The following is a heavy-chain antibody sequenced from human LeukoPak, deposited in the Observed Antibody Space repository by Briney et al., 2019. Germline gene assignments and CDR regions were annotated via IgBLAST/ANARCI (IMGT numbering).Heavy chain of an antibody. CDR3: AKENQLGSQGPGY. J-gene: IGHJ4*02. V-gene: IGHV3-30-3*01. Sequence: GRSLRLSCAASGFTFSSYAMHWVRQAPGKGLEWVAVISYDGSNKYYADSVKGRFTISRDNSKNTLYLQMNSLRAEDTAVYYCAKENQLGSQGPGYWGQGTLVTVSS. CDR1: GFTFSSYA. CDR2: ISYDGSNK. D-gene: IGHD1-1*01.